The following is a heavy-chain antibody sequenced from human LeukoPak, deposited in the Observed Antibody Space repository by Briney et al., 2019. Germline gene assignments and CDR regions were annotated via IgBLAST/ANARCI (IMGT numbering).Heavy chain of an antibody. J-gene: IGHJ5*02. CDR2: ISYAGTT. D-gene: IGHD3-10*01. CDR1: GASMNTTNFY. V-gene: IGHV4-39*01. Sequence: SGTLSLTCTLSGASMNTTNFYWGWVRHPPGKGLESIGSISYAGTTYSNPSLNSRVTISVDTSKNQFSLKLTSVTAADTAVYYCARQGTMTRGGYWLDPWGQGTLVIVSS. CDR3: ARQGTMTRGGYWLDP.